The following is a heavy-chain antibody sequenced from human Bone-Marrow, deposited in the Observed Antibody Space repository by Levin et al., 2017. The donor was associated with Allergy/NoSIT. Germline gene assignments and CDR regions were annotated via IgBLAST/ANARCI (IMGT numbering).Heavy chain of an antibody. J-gene: IGHJ5*02. CDR2: IWYDGSNK. Sequence: GESLKISCVASGFTFSTYGLHWVRQAPGKGLEWVAVIWYDGSNKYYADSVKGRFTISRDNAKNTLYLQMDSLRAEDRAVYYCAGGKIAAPGTGKNWFDPWGQGTLVTVSS. V-gene: IGHV3-33*01. CDR3: AGGKIAAPGTGKNWFDP. D-gene: IGHD6-13*01. CDR1: GFTFSTYG.